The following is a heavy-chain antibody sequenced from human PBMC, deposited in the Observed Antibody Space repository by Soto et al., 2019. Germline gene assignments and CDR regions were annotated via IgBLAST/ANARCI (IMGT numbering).Heavy chain of an antibody. Sequence: GGSLILSCAASGFTCSSYGRSWVRQAPGKGLEWVSVISDTGTLTYYADSMKGRFTISRDNSKNIVYLDMNSLRAEDTAVYYCAKEKSPNGGNSLGYLDYWGQGTLVTVSS. CDR1: GFTCSSYG. J-gene: IGHJ4*02. CDR3: AKEKSPNGGNSLGYLDY. CDR2: ISDTGTLT. V-gene: IGHV3-23*01. D-gene: IGHD4-17*01.